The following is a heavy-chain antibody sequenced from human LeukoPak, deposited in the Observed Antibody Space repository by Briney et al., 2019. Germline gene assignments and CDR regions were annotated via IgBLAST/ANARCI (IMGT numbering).Heavy chain of an antibody. J-gene: IGHJ6*03. CDR1: GFTFYNSW. CDR3: ASVAFLGLYYYMDV. D-gene: IGHD3/OR15-3a*01. V-gene: IGHV3-21*01. Sequence: GGSLRLSCAASGFTFYNSWMNWVRQAPGKGLEWVSSISSSSSYIYYADSVKGRFTISRDNAKNSLYLQMNSLRAEDTAVYYCASVAFLGLYYYMDVWGKGTTVTISS. CDR2: ISSSSSYI.